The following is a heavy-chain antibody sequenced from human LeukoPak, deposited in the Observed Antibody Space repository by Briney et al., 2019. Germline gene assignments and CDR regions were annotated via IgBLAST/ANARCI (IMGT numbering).Heavy chain of an antibody. V-gene: IGHV3-21*01. J-gene: IGHJ5*02. D-gene: IGHD3-9*01. CDR3: VRDFELGRFGP. CDR2: ISSSSSYI. CDR1: GFTFSSYS. Sequence: PGGSLRPSCAASGFTFSSYSMNWVRQAPGKGLEWVSSISSSSSYIYYADSVKGRFTISRDDLKNSLFLQMNSLRTDDTAVYYCVRDFELGRFGPWGQGTLVIVSS.